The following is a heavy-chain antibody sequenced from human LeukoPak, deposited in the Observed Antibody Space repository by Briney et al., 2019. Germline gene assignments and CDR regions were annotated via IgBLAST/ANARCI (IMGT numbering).Heavy chain of an antibody. CDR2: IYYSGST. CDR3: ARYFSGGTLDD. D-gene: IGHD6-19*01. Sequence: SETLSLTCSVSGGSISDYSWSWIRQPPGKGLEWIGYIYYSGSTKYNPSLESRITITVDTSKNQLSLKLSSVTAADTAVYYCARYFSGGTLDDWGQGTLVTVSS. J-gene: IGHJ4*02. V-gene: IGHV4-59*01. CDR1: GGSISDYS.